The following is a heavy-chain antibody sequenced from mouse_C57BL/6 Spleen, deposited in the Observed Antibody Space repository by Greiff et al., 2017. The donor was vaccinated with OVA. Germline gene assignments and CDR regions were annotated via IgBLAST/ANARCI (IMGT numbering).Heavy chain of an antibody. CDR1: GFSLTSYG. V-gene: IGHV2-2*01. Sequence: VKLVESGPGLVQPSQSLSITCTVSGFSLTSYGVHWVRQSPGKGLEWLGVIWSGGSTDYNAAFISRLSISKDNSKSQVFFKMNSLQADDTAIYYCAIYEEFAYWGQGTLVTVSA. CDR2: IWSGGST. J-gene: IGHJ3*01. D-gene: IGHD2-3*01. CDR3: AIYEEFAY.